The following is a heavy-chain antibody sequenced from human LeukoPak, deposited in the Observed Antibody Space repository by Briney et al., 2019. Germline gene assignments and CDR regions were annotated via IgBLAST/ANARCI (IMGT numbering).Heavy chain of an antibody. Sequence: ASVKVSCKASGYTFTSYAMHWVRQAPGQRLEWMGWINAGNGNTKYSQEFQGRVTITRDTSASTAYMELSSLRTEDMAVYNCAKSDIIVVSDAKGNWFDPWGQGSLVTVSS. J-gene: IGHJ5*02. V-gene: IGHV1-3*03. D-gene: IGHD2-2*01. CDR1: GYTFTSYA. CDR2: INAGNGNT. CDR3: AKSDIIVVSDAKGNWFDP.